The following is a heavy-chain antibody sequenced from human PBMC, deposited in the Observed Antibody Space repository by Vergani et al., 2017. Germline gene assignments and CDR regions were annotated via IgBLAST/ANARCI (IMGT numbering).Heavy chain of an antibody. CDR2: IIPILGIA. J-gene: IGHJ4*02. CDR3: ARGPTTVTTGDY. D-gene: IGHD4-11*01. Sequence: QVQLVQSGAEVKKPGSSVKVSCKASGGTFSSSTISWVRQAPGQGLEWMGRIIPILGIANYAQKFQGRVTITADKSTSTAYMELSSLRSEDTAVYYCARGPTTVTTGDYWGQGTLVTVSS. V-gene: IGHV1-69*02. CDR1: GGTFSSST.